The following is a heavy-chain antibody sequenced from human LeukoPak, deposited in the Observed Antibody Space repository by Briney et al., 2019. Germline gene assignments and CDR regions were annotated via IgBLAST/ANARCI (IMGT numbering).Heavy chain of an antibody. CDR2: ISSSSSYI. Sequence: GGSLRLSCAASGFTFSSYSMNWVRQAPGKGLEWVSSISSSSSYIYYADSVKGRFNISRDNAKNSLYLQMNSLRAEDTAVYYCARGGIVGATPHFDYWGQGTLVTVSS. V-gene: IGHV3-21*01. D-gene: IGHD1-26*01. J-gene: IGHJ4*02. CDR1: GFTFSSYS. CDR3: ARGGIVGATPHFDY.